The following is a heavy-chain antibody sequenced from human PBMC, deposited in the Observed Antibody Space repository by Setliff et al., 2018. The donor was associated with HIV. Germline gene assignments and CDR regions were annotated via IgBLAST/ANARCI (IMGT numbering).Heavy chain of an antibody. CDR3: ARLSLSLVRGIINSGDRFFDY. J-gene: IGHJ4*02. Sequence: SETLSLTCAVSGYSISSGYYWGWIRQPPGKGLEWIGSIYHGGTTYYNPSLKSRVTISVDTSKNQFSLKLSSVTAADTAVYYCARLSLSLVRGIINSGDRFFDYWGQGSLVTVSS. V-gene: IGHV4-38-2*01. CDR2: IYHGGTT. D-gene: IGHD3-10*01. CDR1: GYSISSGYY.